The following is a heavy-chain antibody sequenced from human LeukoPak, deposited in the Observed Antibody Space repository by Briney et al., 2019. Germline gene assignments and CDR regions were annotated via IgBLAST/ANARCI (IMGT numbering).Heavy chain of an antibody. J-gene: IGHJ5*02. CDR2: MYYSGST. CDR3: ARDDYGDYHVILDP. Sequence: SETLSLTCTVSGGSISSSGYYWGWIRQPPGKGLEWIGSMYYSGSTYYNPSLKSRVTISVDTSKNHFSLKLSSVTAADTAVYYCARDDYGDYHVILDPWGQGTLVTVSS. D-gene: IGHD4-17*01. V-gene: IGHV4-39*07. CDR1: GGSISSSGYY.